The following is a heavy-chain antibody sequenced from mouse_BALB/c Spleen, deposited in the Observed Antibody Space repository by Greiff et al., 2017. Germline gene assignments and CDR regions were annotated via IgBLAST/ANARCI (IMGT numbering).Heavy chain of an antibody. CDR3: ARKGYGYYYAMDY. CDR1: GYSITSDYA. J-gene: IGHJ4*01. V-gene: IGHV3-2*02. D-gene: IGHD2-10*02. CDR2: ISYSGST. Sequence: EVQGVESGPGLVKPSQSLSLTCTVTGYSITSDYAWNWIRQFPGNQLEWMGYISYSGSTSYNPSLKSRISITRDTSKNQFFLQLNSVTTEDTATYYCARKGYGYYYAMDYWGQGTSVTVSS.